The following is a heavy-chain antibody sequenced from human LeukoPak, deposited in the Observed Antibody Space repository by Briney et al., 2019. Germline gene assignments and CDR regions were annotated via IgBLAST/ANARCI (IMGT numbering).Heavy chain of an antibody. J-gene: IGHJ4*02. CDR2: ISSSSSYI. Sequence: PGGSLRLSCAASGFTFSSYSMNWVRQAPGKGLEWVSSISSSSSYIYYADSVKGRFTISRDNAKNSLYLQMNSLRAEDTAVYYCASMYYYDSSGYLFDYWGQGTLVTVSS. CDR3: ASMYYYDSSGYLFDY. D-gene: IGHD3-22*01. V-gene: IGHV3-21*01. CDR1: GFTFSSYS.